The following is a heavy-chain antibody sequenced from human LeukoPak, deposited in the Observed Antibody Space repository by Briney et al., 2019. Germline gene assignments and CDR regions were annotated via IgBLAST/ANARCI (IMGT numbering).Heavy chain of an antibody. CDR2: ISAYNGNT. Sequence: GASVKVSCKASGYTFTSYGISWARQAPGQGLEWMGWISAYNGNTNYAQKLQGRVTMTTDTSTSTAYMGLRSLRSDDTAVYYCARDYGSGSYYTPLDYWGQGTLVTVSS. V-gene: IGHV1-18*01. CDR1: GYTFTSYG. CDR3: ARDYGSGSYYTPLDY. D-gene: IGHD3-10*01. J-gene: IGHJ4*02.